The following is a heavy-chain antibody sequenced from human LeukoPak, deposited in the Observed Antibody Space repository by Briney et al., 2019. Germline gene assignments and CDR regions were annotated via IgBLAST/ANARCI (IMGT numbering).Heavy chain of an antibody. CDR3: ARAVYSGSPHFDY. D-gene: IGHD1-26*01. CDR2: INHSGST. Sequence: SETLSLTCAVYGGSFSGYYWSWIRQPPGKGLEWIGEINHSGSTNYNPSLKSRVTISVDTSKNQFSLKLSSVTAADTAVYYCARAVYSGSPHFDYWGQGILVTVSS. J-gene: IGHJ4*02. CDR1: GGSFSGYY. V-gene: IGHV4-34*01.